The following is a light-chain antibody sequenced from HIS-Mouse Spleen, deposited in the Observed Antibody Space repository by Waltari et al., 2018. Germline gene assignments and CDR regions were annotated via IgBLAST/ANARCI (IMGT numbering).Light chain of an antibody. CDR3: QVWDSSSDHYV. V-gene: IGLV3-21*03. CDR2: DDS. CDR1: NIGSKS. Sequence: SYVLTQPPSVSVAPGKTARITCGGNNIGSKSVHLYQQKPGQAHVLVVYDDSDRPSGIPERFSGSNSGNTATLTISRVEAGDEADYYCQVWDSSSDHYVFGTGTKVTVL. J-gene: IGLJ1*01.